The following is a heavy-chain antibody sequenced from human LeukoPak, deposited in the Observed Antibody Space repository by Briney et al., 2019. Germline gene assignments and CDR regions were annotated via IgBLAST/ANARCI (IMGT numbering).Heavy chain of an antibody. CDR3: TSTGILGATTGVGLFDF. CDR2: INWNGGST. Sequence: PGGSLRLSCEASGFTFRSYWMHWVRQAPGKGLEWVSGINWNGGSTNYADSVKGRFTISRDNAKNSLYLQMNSLRDEDTALYYCTSTGILGATTGVGLFDFWGQGTLVTVSS. V-gene: IGHV3-20*04. D-gene: IGHD1-26*01. J-gene: IGHJ4*02. CDR1: GFTFRSYW.